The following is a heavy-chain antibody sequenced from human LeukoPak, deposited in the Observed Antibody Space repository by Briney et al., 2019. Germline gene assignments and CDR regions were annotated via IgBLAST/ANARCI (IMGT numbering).Heavy chain of an antibody. J-gene: IGHJ5*02. Sequence: GASVKVSCKASGYTFTSYAMNWVRQAPGQGLEWMGWINTNTGNPTYAQGFTGRFVFSLDTSVSTAYLQISSLKAEDTAVYYCASGVIAAAETAWFDPWGQGTLVTVSS. V-gene: IGHV7-4-1*02. CDR3: ASGVIAAAETAWFDP. D-gene: IGHD6-13*01. CDR1: GYTFTSYA. CDR2: INTNTGNP.